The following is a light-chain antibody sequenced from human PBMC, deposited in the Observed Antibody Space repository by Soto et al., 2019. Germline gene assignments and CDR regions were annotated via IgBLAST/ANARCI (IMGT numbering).Light chain of an antibody. Sequence: EIGLTQSPGTLFLSPGERDTLSCRASQSVSISYLAWDQHKPGHAPSLLIYGASIRATGIPDMCSGSGSGTDFTLTISRLAPEDFVVYYFQHYGSSPGTFGQGTEVDIK. CDR2: GAS. CDR3: QHYGSSPGT. J-gene: IGKJ1*01. CDR1: QSVSISY. V-gene: IGKV3-20*01.